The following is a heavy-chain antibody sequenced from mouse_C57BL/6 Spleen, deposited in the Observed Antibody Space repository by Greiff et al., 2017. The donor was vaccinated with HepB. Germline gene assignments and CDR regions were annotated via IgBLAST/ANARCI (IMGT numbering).Heavy chain of an antibody. D-gene: IGHD2-14*01. CDR1: GYTFTSYW. V-gene: IGHV1-64*01. Sequence: VQLQQPGAELVKPGASVKLSCKASGYTFTSYWMHWVKQRPGQGLEWIGMIHPNSGSTNYNEKFKSKATLTVDKSSSTAYMQLSSLTSEDSAVYYCAREEAYYRSFAYWGQGTLVTVSA. CDR2: IHPNSGST. CDR3: AREEAYYRSFAY. J-gene: IGHJ3*01.